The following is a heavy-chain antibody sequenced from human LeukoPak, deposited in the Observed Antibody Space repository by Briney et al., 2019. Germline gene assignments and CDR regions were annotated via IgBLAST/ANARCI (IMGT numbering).Heavy chain of an antibody. V-gene: IGHV3-13*01. Sequence: GGSLRLSCAASGFTFSTSDMHWVRQATGKGLEWVSGIGGITGNIHYSGSVKGRFTISRDNAKNSFYPQMNSLSVGDTAVYYCVRGAAIGFDPWGQGTLVTVSS. CDR1: GFTFSTSD. CDR2: IGGITGNI. D-gene: IGHD2-15*01. CDR3: VRGAAIGFDP. J-gene: IGHJ5*02.